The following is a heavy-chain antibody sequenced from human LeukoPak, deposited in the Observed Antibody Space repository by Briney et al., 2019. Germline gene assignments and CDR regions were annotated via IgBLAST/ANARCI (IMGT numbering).Heavy chain of an antibody. CDR2: IIPILGIA. V-gene: IGHV1-69*04. Sequence: SVKVSCKASGGTFSSYAISWVRQAPGQGLEWMGRIIPILGIANYAQKFQGRVTITADKSTSTAYMELSSLRSEDTAVYYCARGLYYYDSSGYAGLYFDLWGRGTLVTVSS. CDR1: GGTFSSYA. CDR3: ARGLYYYDSSGYAGLYFDL. J-gene: IGHJ2*01. D-gene: IGHD3-22*01.